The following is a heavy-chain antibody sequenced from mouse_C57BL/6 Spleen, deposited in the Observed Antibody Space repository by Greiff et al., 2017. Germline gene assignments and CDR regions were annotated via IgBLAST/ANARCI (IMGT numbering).Heavy chain of an antibody. CDR1: GFTFSDYG. Sequence: DVKLVESGGGLVQPGGSLKLSCAASGFTFSDYGMAWVRQAPRKGPAWVAFISNLAYSIYYADTVTGRFTISRENAKNTLYLEMSSLRSEDTAMYYSARQRDDGYSIFDYWGQGTTLTVSS. J-gene: IGHJ2*01. CDR3: ARQRDDGYSIFDY. D-gene: IGHD2-3*01. V-gene: IGHV5-15*01. CDR2: ISNLAYSI.